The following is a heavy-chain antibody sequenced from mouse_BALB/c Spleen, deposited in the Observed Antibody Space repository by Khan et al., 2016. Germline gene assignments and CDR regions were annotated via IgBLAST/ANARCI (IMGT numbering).Heavy chain of an antibody. CDR3: ARYDGSRYVRGMDY. CDR2: ISYSGGT. V-gene: IGHV3-8*02. J-gene: IGHJ4*01. D-gene: IGHD1-1*01. CDR1: GDSITSGY. Sequence: EVQLQESGPSLVKPSQTLSLTCSVTGDSITSGYWNWIRKFPGNKLEYMGYISYSGGTYNNPSLKSRISITRDTSQNQYYLQLNSVTTEDTGTYDSARYDGSRYVRGMDYWGQGLSVTVSS.